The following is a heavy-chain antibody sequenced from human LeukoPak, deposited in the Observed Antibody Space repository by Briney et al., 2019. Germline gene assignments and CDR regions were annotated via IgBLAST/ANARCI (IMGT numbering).Heavy chain of an antibody. CDR2: ISGSGGST. CDR1: GFTFSSYA. V-gene: IGHV3-23*01. J-gene: IGHJ5*02. D-gene: IGHD3-10*01. CDR3: AKYEGSSNSGFDP. Sequence: GGSLRLSCAASGFTFSSYAMSWVRQAPGKGLEWVSAISGSGGSTYYADSVKGRFAISRDNSKNTLYLQMNSLRAEDAAVYYCAKYEGSSNSGFDPWGQGTLVTVSS.